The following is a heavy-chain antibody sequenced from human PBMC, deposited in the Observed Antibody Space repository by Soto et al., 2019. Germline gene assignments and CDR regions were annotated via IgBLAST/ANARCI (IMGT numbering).Heavy chain of an antibody. CDR2: IIPIFGTA. Sequence: QVQLVQSGAEVKKPGSSVKVSCKASGGTFSSYAISWVRQAPGQGLEWMGGIIPIFGTANYAQKVQGRVTMTADESTSTAYRELSSLRSEDTAVYYCARGHYDILTGYSAPYYYYGMDVWGQGTTVTVSS. J-gene: IGHJ6*02. CDR3: ARGHYDILTGYSAPYYYYGMDV. V-gene: IGHV1-69*12. D-gene: IGHD3-9*01. CDR1: GGTFSSYA.